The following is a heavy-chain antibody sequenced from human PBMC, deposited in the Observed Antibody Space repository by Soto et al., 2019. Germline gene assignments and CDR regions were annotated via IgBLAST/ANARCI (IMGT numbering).Heavy chain of an antibody. CDR2: IHPGDTNT. CDR1: GYSFTSYW. Sequence: EVQLVQSGAEVKKPGESLKISCQASGYSFTSYWVAWVRQMPGKGLEWLGIIHPGDTNTMYNPSFQGHVTISADKASAPAYLQWSSLKASDTAMYYCASRGVATFRPYYFGMDVWGQGTTVTVSS. V-gene: IGHV5-51*01. CDR3: ASRGVATFRPYYFGMDV. D-gene: IGHD3-10*01. J-gene: IGHJ6*02.